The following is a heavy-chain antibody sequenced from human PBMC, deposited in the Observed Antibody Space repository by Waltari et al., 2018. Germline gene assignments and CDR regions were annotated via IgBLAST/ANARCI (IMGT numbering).Heavy chain of an antibody. CDR3: ASSLSSSSNYYYYYMDV. Sequence: QVQLVQSGAEVKKPGASVTVSCKASGYTFTSYDINWVRQATGQGLEWMGWMNPNSGNTGYAQKFQGRVTMTRNTSISTAYMELSSLRSEDTAEYYCASSLSSSSNYYYYYMDVWGKGTTVTVSS. V-gene: IGHV1-8*01. D-gene: IGHD6-6*01. CDR2: MNPNSGNT. J-gene: IGHJ6*03. CDR1: GYTFTSYD.